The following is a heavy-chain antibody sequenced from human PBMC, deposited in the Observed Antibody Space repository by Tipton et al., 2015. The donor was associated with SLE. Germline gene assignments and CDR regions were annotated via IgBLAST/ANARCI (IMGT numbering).Heavy chain of an antibody. CDR3: ARLLPPGYNGLDV. CDR2: IYPYDSDT. V-gene: IGHV5-51*03. CDR1: GYNFRNYW. J-gene: IGHJ6*02. Sequence: VQLVQSGAEVKQPGESLKISCKASGYNFRNYWIAWVRQMPGKGLGWMGIIYPYDSDTRYNPSFQGQVTLSADKSITTAYLQWSSLKASDSAIYYCARLLPPGYNGLDVWGQGTTVTVSS.